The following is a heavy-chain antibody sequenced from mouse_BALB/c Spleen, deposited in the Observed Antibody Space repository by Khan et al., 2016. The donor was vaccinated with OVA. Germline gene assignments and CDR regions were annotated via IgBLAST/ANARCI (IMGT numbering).Heavy chain of an antibody. CDR2: ISSGATYT. Sequence: EVELVESGGGLVKPGGSLKLSCAASAFTFSSYTLSWVRQTPEKRLEWVATISSGATYTYYLDSVKGRFTISRDNAKNTLYLQMSSLKSEDTAMYYCTRDGNYAHWYFDVWGAGTTVTVSS. CDR1: AFTFSSYT. CDR3: TRDGNYAHWYFDV. J-gene: IGHJ1*01. V-gene: IGHV5-6-4*01. D-gene: IGHD2-1*01.